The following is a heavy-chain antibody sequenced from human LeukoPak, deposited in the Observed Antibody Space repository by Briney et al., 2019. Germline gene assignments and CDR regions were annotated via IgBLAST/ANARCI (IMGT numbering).Heavy chain of an antibody. V-gene: IGHV4-39*01. CDR1: GGSISSSSYY. J-gene: IGHJ5*02. Sequence: NASETLSLTCTVSGGSISSSSYYWGWIRQPPGKGLEWIGSIYYSGSIYYNPSLKSRVTISVDTSKNQFSLKLSSVTAADTAVYYCARHNYYGSGSYRFGFDPWGQGTLVTVSS. D-gene: IGHD3-10*01. CDR2: IYYSGSI. CDR3: ARHNYYGSGSYRFGFDP.